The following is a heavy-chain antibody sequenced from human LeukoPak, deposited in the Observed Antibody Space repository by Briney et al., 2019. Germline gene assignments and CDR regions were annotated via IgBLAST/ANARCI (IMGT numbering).Heavy chain of an antibody. CDR2: ISSSRSII. CDR3: ARDRHNWNLNDYYGMDV. Sequence: PGGSPRLSCAASGFTFRSYSINWVRQAPGKGLEWVAYISSSRSIIYYADSVKGRFTISRDNVKKTVDLQMNSLRAEDTAVYYCARDRHNWNLNDYYGMDVWGQGTTVIVSS. V-gene: IGHV3-48*01. D-gene: IGHD1-20*01. J-gene: IGHJ6*02. CDR1: GFTFRSYS.